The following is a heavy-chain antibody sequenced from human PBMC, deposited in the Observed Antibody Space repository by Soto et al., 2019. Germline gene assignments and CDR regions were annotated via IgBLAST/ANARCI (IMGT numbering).Heavy chain of an antibody. V-gene: IGHV4-30-4*01. CDR2: IYYSGST. CDR3: ACYVWGSYRSNDEGGFDY. J-gene: IGHJ4*02. D-gene: IGHD3-16*02. Sequence: QVQLQESGPGLVKPSQTLSLTCTVSGGSISSGDYYWSWIRQPPGKGLEWIGYIYYSGSTYYNPSLKSRVTISVDTAKNQFSLKLSSVTAAVTAVYYCACYVWGSYRSNDEGGFDYWGQGTLVTVSS. CDR1: GGSISSGDYY.